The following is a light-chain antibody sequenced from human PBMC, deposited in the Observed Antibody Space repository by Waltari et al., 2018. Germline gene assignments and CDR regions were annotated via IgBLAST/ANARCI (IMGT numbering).Light chain of an antibody. CDR2: WAS. Sequence: IVMTQPPDSLAVSLGERATINCKSSQSVLYSSNNKNYLAWYQQKPGQPPKLLIYWASTRESGVPDRFSGSGSGTDFTLTISSLQAEDVAVYYCQQYLSTPPTFGQGTKVEIK. CDR1: QSVLYSSNNKNY. J-gene: IGKJ1*01. CDR3: QQYLSTPPT. V-gene: IGKV4-1*01.